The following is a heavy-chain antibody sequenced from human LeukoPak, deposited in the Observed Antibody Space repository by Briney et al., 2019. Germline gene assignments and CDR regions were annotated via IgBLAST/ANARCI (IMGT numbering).Heavy chain of an antibody. CDR2: ISGSLDIT. D-gene: IGHD3-10*01. V-gene: IGHV3-23*01. CDR3: ARDSIYGSGRLGY. Sequence: LAGGSLRLSCAASGFTFTSYAMSWVRQAPGKGLEWVSVISGSLDITYYADSVKGRFAISRDNSKNALYLQMNSLRADDTALYYCARDSIYGSGRLGYWGQGTLVTVSS. J-gene: IGHJ4*02. CDR1: GFTFTSYA.